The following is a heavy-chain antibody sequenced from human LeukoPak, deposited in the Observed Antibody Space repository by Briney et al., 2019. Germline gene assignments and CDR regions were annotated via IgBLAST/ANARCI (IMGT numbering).Heavy chain of an antibody. CDR2: IYYSGSS. Sequence: SETLSLTCTVSGGSISGSSYYWGWIRQPPGRGLEWIGSIYYSGSSYYNPSLKSRVTVSVDTSKNQFSLNLSPVTAADTAVYYCARHTSSPPDYWGQGTLVTVS. CDR1: GGSISGSSYY. J-gene: IGHJ4*02. CDR3: ARHTSSPPDY. V-gene: IGHV4-39*01. D-gene: IGHD2-2*01.